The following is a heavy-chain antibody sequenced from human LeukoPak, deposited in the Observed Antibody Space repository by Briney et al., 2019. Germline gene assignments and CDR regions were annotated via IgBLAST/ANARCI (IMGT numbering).Heavy chain of an antibody. V-gene: IGHV3-48*04. CDR3: ARDRGTFGVVDS. CDR2: IGTSSSTI. J-gene: IGHJ4*02. D-gene: IGHD3-3*01. CDR1: GFSFPSHS. Sequence: PGGSLRLSCAASGFSFPSHSFHWVRQSPGKGLEWVAYIGTSSSTIYQAKSVKGRFSIFRDNAKNSLFLQMDSLRVEDTAVYYSARDRGTFGVVDSWGQGTLVAVSS.